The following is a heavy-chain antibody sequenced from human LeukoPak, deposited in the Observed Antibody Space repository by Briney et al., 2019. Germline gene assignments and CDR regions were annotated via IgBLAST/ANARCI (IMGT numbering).Heavy chain of an antibody. CDR3: ARDQGIGSSWYF. CDR2: ISAYNGNT. D-gene: IGHD6-13*01. V-gene: IGHV1-18*01. Sequence: ASVTVSCTASGYTFTSYGISWVRQAPGQGLEWMGWISAYNGNTNYAQKLQDRVSMTTDTSTRTAYMELRSLRSDDTAVYYCARDQGIGSSWYFWGQGTLVTVSS. CDR1: GYTFTSYG. J-gene: IGHJ4*02.